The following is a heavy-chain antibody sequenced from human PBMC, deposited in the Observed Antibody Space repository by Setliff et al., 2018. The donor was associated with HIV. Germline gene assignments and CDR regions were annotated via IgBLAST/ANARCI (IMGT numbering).Heavy chain of an antibody. J-gene: IGHJ3*02. CDR2: VDYTGST. CDR1: GGSISTSNYY. D-gene: IGHD3-16*01. Sequence: SETLSLTCTVSGGSISTSNYYWGWVRQPPGKGLEWVGNVDYTGSTYYNPSLKSRVTISVDTSKNQFSLRLNSVTAADTAVYYCASPRSLLVWYDAFDIWGQGTMVTVSS. V-gene: IGHV4-39*07. CDR3: ASPRSLLVWYDAFDI.